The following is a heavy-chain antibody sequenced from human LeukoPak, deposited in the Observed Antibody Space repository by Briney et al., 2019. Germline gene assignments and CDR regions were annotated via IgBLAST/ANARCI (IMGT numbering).Heavy chain of an antibody. CDR1: GDSISSNY. D-gene: IGHD1-7*01. J-gene: IGHJ4*02. V-gene: IGHV4-4*07. CDR3: ARDQALNWNYDVFDY. CDR2: IYTSGRT. Sequence: PSETLSLTCTVSGDSISSNYWSWIRQPAGKGLEWIGRIYTSGRTDYNPSLKSRVTISVDTSKNQVSLKLSSVTAADTALYYCARDQALNWNYDVFDYWGQGALVTVSS.